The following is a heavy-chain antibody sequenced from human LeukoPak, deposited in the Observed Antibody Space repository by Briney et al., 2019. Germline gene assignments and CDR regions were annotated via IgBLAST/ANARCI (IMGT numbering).Heavy chain of an antibody. V-gene: IGHV3-15*01. CDR3: TTFAVRGPIDY. CDR2: IKSKTDGGTT. J-gene: IGHJ4*02. CDR1: GFTFSSYA. D-gene: IGHD3-10*01. Sequence: PGGSLRLSCAASGFTFSSYAMSWVRQAPGKGLEWVGRIKSKTDGGTTDYAAPVKGRFTISRDDTKNTLYLQMNSLKTEDTAVYYCTTFAVRGPIDYWGQGTLVTVSS.